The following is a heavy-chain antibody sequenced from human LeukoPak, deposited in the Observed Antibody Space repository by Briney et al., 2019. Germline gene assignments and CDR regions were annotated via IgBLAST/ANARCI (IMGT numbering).Heavy chain of an antibody. J-gene: IGHJ4*02. Sequence: SETLSLTCTVSGGSISSYYWSWIRQPPGKGLEWIGYIYYSGSTNYNPSLKSRVTISVDTSKNQFSLKLSSVTAADTAVYYCARTYDILAGGAICYWGQGTLVTVSS. CDR3: ARTYDILAGGAICY. D-gene: IGHD3-9*01. V-gene: IGHV4-59*01. CDR2: IYYSGST. CDR1: GGSISSYY.